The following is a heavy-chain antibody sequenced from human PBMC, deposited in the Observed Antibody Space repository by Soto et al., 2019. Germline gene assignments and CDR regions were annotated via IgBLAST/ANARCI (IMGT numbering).Heavy chain of an antibody. CDR2: ISYDGSNK. Sequence: QVQLVESGGGVVQPGRSLRLSCAASGFTFSSYAMHWVRQAPGKGLEWVAVISYDGSNKYYADSVKGLFTISRDNSRNTLYVQMNSLRAEDTAVYYCARQEQLVQDAFDIWGQGTMVTVSS. J-gene: IGHJ3*02. D-gene: IGHD6-13*01. CDR1: GFTFSSYA. V-gene: IGHV3-30-3*01. CDR3: ARQEQLVQDAFDI.